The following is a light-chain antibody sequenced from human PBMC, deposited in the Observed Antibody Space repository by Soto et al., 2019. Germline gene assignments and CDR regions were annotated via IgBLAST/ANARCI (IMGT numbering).Light chain of an antibody. CDR1: SSDVGDNNY. CDR2: DVT. Sequence: QSALTQPASVSGSPGQSITISCTGTSSDVGDNNYVSWYQQHPGKAPKLMIYDVTHRPSGISNRFSGSKSGNTASLTISGLQAEYEADYYCSSYTSSSTLYVFGTGTKVTVL. J-gene: IGLJ1*01. V-gene: IGLV2-14*01. CDR3: SSYTSSSTLYV.